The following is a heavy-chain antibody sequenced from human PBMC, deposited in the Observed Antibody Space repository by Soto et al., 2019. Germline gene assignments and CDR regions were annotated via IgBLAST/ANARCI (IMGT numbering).Heavy chain of an antibody. CDR2: IYHSGST. CDR3: ARDATSAKYYGMDV. Sequence: QLQLQESGSGLVKPSQTLSLTCAVSGGSISSGGYSWSWIRQPPGKGLEWIGYIYHSGSTYYNPSLKSRVNISVDRSKNQFSLKLSSVTAADTAVYYCARDATSAKYYGMDVWGQGTTVTVSS. CDR1: GGSISSGGYS. J-gene: IGHJ6*02. V-gene: IGHV4-30-2*01.